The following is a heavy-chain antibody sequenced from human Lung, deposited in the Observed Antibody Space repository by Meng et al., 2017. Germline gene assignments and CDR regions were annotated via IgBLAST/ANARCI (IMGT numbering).Heavy chain of an antibody. CDR1: GFTFSNYW. CDR2: IHPGDSDV. J-gene: IGHJ4*02. CDR3: AKLRYCSGATCYTPSDY. Sequence: GESLKISCKGSGFTFSNYWIGWVRQMPGKGLEWMGIIHPGDSDVKYSPSFQGQVTFSADRSISTAFLQWSSLKASDTAMYYCAKLRYCSGATCYTPSDYWGQGTLVTGSS. D-gene: IGHD2-2*02. V-gene: IGHV5-51*01.